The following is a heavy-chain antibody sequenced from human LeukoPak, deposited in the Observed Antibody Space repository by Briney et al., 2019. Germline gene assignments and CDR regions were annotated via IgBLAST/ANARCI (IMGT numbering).Heavy chain of an antibody. CDR2: ISAYNGNT. CDR1: GYTFTSYG. Sequence: ASVKVSRKASGYTFTSYGISWVRQAPGQGLEWMGWISAYNGNTNYAQKLQGRVTMTTDTSTSTAYMELRSLRSDDTAVYYCARYIQEGSAGGWGDFDYWGQGTLVTVSS. V-gene: IGHV1-18*01. CDR3: ARYIQEGSAGGWGDFDY. J-gene: IGHJ4*02. D-gene: IGHD6-19*01.